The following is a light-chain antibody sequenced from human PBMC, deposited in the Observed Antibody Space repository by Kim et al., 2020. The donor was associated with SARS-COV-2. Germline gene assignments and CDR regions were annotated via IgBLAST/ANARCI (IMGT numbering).Light chain of an antibody. Sequence: SPGERATLDCRASRSVSSSYLAWYQQKPGQAPRLLIYGASSRATGIPDRFSGSGSGTDFTLTISRLEPEDFAVYYSQQYGSSPHTFGQGTKLEI. CDR3: QQYGSSPHT. CDR2: GAS. J-gene: IGKJ2*01. CDR1: RSVSSSY. V-gene: IGKV3-20*01.